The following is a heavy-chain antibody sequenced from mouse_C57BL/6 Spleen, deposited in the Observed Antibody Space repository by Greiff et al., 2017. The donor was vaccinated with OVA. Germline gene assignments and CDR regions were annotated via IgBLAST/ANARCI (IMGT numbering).Heavy chain of an antibody. CDR2: IHPNSGST. D-gene: IGHD1-1*01. V-gene: IGHV1-64*01. J-gene: IGHJ2*01. Sequence: QVQLKQPGAELVKPGASVKLSCKASGYTFTSYWMHWVKQRPGQGLEWIGMIHPNSGSTNYNEKFKSKATLTVDKSSSTAYMQLSSLTSEDSAVYYCFITTVVDFDYWGQGTTLTVSS. CDR3: FITTVVDFDY. CDR1: GYTFTSYW.